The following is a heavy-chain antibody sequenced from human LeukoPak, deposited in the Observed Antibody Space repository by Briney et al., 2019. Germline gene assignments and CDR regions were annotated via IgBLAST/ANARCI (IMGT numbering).Heavy chain of an antibody. CDR3: AKGGTDSSGYYGFYFDY. CDR1: GFTFSSYA. Sequence: GGSLRLSCAASGFTFSSYAMSWVRQAPGKGLEWVSAISGSGGSTYYADSVKGRFTISRDNSKNTLYLQMNSLRAEDTAEYYCAKGGTDSSGYYGFYFDYWGQGTLVTVSS. CDR2: ISGSGGST. J-gene: IGHJ4*02. D-gene: IGHD3-22*01. V-gene: IGHV3-23*01.